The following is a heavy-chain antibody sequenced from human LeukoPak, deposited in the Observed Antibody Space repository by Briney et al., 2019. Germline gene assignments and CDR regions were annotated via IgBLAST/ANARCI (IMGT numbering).Heavy chain of an antibody. Sequence: ASVKVSCKASGYTFTGYYLHWVRQAPGQGLEWMGWINPNSGGTNYAQKFQGRVTMTRDTSISTAYMELSRLRSDDTAVYYCARDAGSYQTKFDYWGQGTLVTVSS. CDR2: INPNSGGT. CDR3: ARDAGSYQTKFDY. V-gene: IGHV1-2*02. D-gene: IGHD1-26*01. J-gene: IGHJ4*02. CDR1: GYTFTGYY.